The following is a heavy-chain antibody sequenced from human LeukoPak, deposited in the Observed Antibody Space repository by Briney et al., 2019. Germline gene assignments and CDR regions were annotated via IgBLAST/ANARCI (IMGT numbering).Heavy chain of an antibody. J-gene: IGHJ4*02. Sequence: GGSLRLSCAASGFAFSDYAMNWVRQAPGKGLEWVSSISSSSSYIYYADSVKGRFTISRDNAKNSLYLQMNSLRAEDTAVYYCARDSIAAAGRGVDYWGQGTLVTVSS. CDR1: GFAFSDYA. D-gene: IGHD6-13*01. CDR3: ARDSIAAAGRGVDY. CDR2: ISSSSSYI. V-gene: IGHV3-21*01.